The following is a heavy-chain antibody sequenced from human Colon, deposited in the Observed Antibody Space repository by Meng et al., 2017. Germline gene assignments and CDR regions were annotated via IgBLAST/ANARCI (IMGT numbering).Heavy chain of an antibody. CDR2: MHYSGIA. J-gene: IGHJ5*02. CDR3: ARYRYDSSSYSNFFDP. D-gene: IGHD3-22*01. V-gene: IGHV4-31*03. Sequence: VQLEALCPRLLTPSRTLSLTCTVSGAAISSEAFYWGWIRQHPGKGLEWIGYMHYSGIANYNPSLNSRIAISVDTSKNHFSLKLSSVTAADTAVYYCARYRYDSSSYSNFFDPWGQGTLVTVSS. CDR1: GAAISSEAFY.